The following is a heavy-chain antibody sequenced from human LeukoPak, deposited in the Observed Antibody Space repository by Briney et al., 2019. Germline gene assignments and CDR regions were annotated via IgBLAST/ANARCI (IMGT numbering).Heavy chain of an antibody. CDR3: ARVEDCRGGSCLDY. Sequence: SETLSLTCTVSGGSISSYYWSWIRQPPGKGLEWIGYIYYSGSTNYNPSLKSRVTISVDTSKNQFSLKLSSVTAADTAVYYCARVEDCRGGSCLDYWGQGTLVTVSS. V-gene: IGHV4-59*01. J-gene: IGHJ4*02. CDR2: IYYSGST. CDR1: GGSISSYY. D-gene: IGHD2-15*01.